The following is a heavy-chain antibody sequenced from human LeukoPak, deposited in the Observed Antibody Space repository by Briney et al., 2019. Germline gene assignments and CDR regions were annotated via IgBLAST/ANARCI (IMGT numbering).Heavy chain of an antibody. D-gene: IGHD4-17*01. Sequence: SETLSLTCTVSGGSISSSSYYWGWIRQPPGKGLEWIGSIYYSGSTYYNPSLKSRVTISVDTSKNQFSLKLSSVTAADTAVYYCARQTSTAYDFDYWGQGTLVTVSS. CDR1: GGSISSSSYY. CDR3: ARQTSTAYDFDY. J-gene: IGHJ4*02. CDR2: IYYSGST. V-gene: IGHV4-39*07.